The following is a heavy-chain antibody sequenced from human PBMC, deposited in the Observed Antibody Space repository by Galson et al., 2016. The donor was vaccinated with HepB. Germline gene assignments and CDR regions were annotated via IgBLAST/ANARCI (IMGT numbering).Heavy chain of an antibody. CDR2: ISGSADSR. Sequence: SLRLSCAASGFTFSHYFVSWIRQAPGKGLEWVSYISGSADSRHYADSVKGRFTISRDNPKNTLYLQMNSLKVEDTAVYYCAREMHVAAAAAFDFWGRGTLVTVSS. CDR1: GFTFSHYF. CDR3: AREMHVAAAAAFDF. J-gene: IGHJ4*02. D-gene: IGHD6-13*01. V-gene: IGHV3-11*04.